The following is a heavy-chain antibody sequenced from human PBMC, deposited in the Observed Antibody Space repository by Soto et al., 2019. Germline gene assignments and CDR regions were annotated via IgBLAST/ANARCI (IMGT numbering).Heavy chain of an antibody. V-gene: IGHV4-4*02. D-gene: IGHD1-7*01. Sequence: QVQLQESGPGLVKPSGTLSLTCAVSGGSFTSNNWWTWVRQPPGQGLEWIGEIYRTGSTNYNPSLKSRVTISLDKSETQISLRVPSLTAADTAVYSCASRDPGTSVDYWGQGTLVTVSS. CDR2: IYRTGST. J-gene: IGHJ4*02. CDR3: ASRDPGTSVDY. CDR1: GGSFTSNNW.